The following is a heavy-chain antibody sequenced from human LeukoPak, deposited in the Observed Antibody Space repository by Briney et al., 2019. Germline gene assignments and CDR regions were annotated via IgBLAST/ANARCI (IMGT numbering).Heavy chain of an antibody. Sequence: SETLSLTCTVSGGSISSSSYCWGWIRQPPGKGLEWIGSIYHSGSTYFHPSLKSRVTISVDTSKNQFSLKLSSVTAADTAVYYCARDQAAYYDRSGYHYSSTAAAFDIWGQGTVVTVSS. D-gene: IGHD3-22*01. CDR2: IYHSGST. CDR3: ARDQAAYYDRSGYHYSSTAAAFDI. CDR1: GGSISSSSYC. J-gene: IGHJ3*02. V-gene: IGHV4-39*07.